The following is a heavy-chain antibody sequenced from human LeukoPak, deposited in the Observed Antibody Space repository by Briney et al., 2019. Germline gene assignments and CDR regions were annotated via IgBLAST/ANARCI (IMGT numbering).Heavy chain of an antibody. Sequence: SQTLSLTCTVSGGSISSRDYYWGWIRQPPGKGLEWIGYIYYSGSTYYNPSLKSRVTISVDTSKNQFSLKLSSVTAADTAVYYCARDRIVGATLDAFDIWGQGAMVTVSS. CDR3: ARDRIVGATLDAFDI. CDR1: GGSISSRDYY. J-gene: IGHJ3*02. V-gene: IGHV4-30-4*08. D-gene: IGHD1-26*01. CDR2: IYYSGST.